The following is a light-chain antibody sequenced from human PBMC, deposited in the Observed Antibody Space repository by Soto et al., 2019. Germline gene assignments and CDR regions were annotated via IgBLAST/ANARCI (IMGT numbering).Light chain of an antibody. CDR1: QSVSSY. V-gene: IGKV3-11*01. CDR2: DAS. CDR3: QQRADWPIT. J-gene: IGKJ3*01. Sequence: EIVLSQSPGTLSLSAGERATLSCRASQSVSSYLAWYQQKPGQAPRLLIYDASNRATGIPARFSGSGSGTDFTLTISSLEPEDFALYYCQQRADWPITFGPGTKVDIK.